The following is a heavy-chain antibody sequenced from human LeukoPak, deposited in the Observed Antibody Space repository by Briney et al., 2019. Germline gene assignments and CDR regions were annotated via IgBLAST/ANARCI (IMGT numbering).Heavy chain of an antibody. CDR1: GFIASSNY. J-gene: IGHJ4*02. V-gene: IGHV3-53*01. Sequence: GSLRLTCVVSGFIASSNYMTWVRQAPGKGLDWISLIYSGGSTYYADSVMGRFTISRDNSKTTLFLQMNSLKAEDTAVYYCATGGRSGVALEQWGQGTLVTVSS. D-gene: IGHD1/OR15-1a*01. CDR3: ATGGRSGVALEQ. CDR2: IYSGGST.